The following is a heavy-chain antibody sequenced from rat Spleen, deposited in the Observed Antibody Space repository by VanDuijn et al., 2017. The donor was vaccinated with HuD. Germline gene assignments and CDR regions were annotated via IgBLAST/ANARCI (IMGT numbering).Heavy chain of an antibody. D-gene: IGHD4-3*01. V-gene: IGHV5-7*01. CDR1: GFTFSSFP. J-gene: IGHJ3*01. CDR2: IIYDGGRT. CDR3: ARFGGLRSWFGY. Sequence: EVQLVESGGGLVQPGRSLKLSCAASGFTFSSFPMAWVRQAPKKGLEWVATIIYDGGRTYYRDSVKGRFTVSRDNAKSTLYLQMDSLRSEDTATYYCARFGGLRSWFGYWGQGTLVTVSS.